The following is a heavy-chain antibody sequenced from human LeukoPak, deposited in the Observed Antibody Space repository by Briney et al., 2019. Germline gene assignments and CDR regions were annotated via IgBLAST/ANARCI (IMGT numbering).Heavy chain of an antibody. CDR3: ASTGRVAYFDY. CDR1: GGPISSSSYY. CDR2: IYYSGST. V-gene: IGHV4-39*01. J-gene: IGHJ4*02. Sequence: PSETLSLTCTVSGGPISSSSYYWGWIRQPPGKGLEWIGSIYYSGSTYYNPFLKSRVTISVDTSKNQFSLKLSSVAAADTAVYYCASTGRVAYFDYGGQGTLVTVSS. D-gene: IGHD2-8*02.